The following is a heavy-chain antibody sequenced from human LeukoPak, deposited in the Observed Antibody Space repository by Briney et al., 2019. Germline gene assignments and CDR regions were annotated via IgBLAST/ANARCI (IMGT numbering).Heavy chain of an antibody. Sequence: GGSLRLSCAASGFTFDDYGMSWVRQAPGKGLEWVSGINWNGGSTGYADSVKGRFTISRDNAKNSLYLQMNSLRADDTALYHCARDEVGVTRPWYFDLWGRGTLVTVSS. D-gene: IGHD2-15*01. CDR3: ARDEVGVTRPWYFDL. CDR2: INWNGGST. J-gene: IGHJ2*01. V-gene: IGHV3-20*01. CDR1: GFTFDDYG.